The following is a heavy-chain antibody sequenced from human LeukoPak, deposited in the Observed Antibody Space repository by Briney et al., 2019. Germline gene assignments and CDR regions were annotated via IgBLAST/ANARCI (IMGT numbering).Heavy chain of an antibody. V-gene: IGHV3-30*18. CDR3: AKEHPRRSSTTGRDYYYGMDV. D-gene: IGHD2-2*01. J-gene: IGHJ6*02. Sequence: GGSLRLSCAASGFTFSSYGMHWVRQAPGKGLEWVAVISYDGSNKYYADSVKGRFTISRDNSKNTLYLQMNSLRAEDTAVHYCAKEHPRRSSTTGRDYYYGMDVWGQGTTVTVSS. CDR1: GFTFSSYG. CDR2: ISYDGSNK.